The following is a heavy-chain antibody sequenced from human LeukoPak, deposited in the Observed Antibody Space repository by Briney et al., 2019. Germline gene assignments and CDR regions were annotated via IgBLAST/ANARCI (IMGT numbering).Heavy chain of an antibody. CDR3: ATGHPYYYDSSGHDRFRFDP. CDR2: LDPEDGET. J-gene: IGHJ5*02. Sequence: ASVKVSCKVSGYTLTELSMHWVRQAPGKGLEWMGGLDPEDGETIYAQKFQGRVTMTEDTSTDTAYMELSSLRSEDTAVYYCATGHPYYYDSSGHDRFRFDPWGQGTLVTVSS. CDR1: GYTLTELS. D-gene: IGHD3-22*01. V-gene: IGHV1-24*01.